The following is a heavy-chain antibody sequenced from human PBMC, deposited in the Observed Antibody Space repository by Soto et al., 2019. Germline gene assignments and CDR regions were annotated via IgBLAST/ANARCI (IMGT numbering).Heavy chain of an antibody. CDR1: GFTFSSYS. CDR3: VRDEIQIWSYVGSFDY. J-gene: IGHJ4*02. V-gene: IGHV3-48*01. CDR2: INSGSTTI. Sequence: GGALRRSCAASGFTFSSYSMNWVRQAPGKGLEWLSYINSGSTTIYYADSVKGRFTISRDNAKNSLYLQMDSLGVEDTAVYYCVRDEIQIWSYVGSFDYWGQGSLVTVSS. D-gene: IGHD5-18*01.